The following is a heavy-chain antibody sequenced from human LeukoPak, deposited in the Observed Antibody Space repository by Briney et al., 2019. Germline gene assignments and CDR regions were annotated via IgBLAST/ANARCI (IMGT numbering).Heavy chain of an antibody. Sequence: SQTLSLTCVISGDSVSSNTAAWNWIRQSPSRGLAWLGRTYYRSKWYSDYAVSVISRIIVNADTSMNQFSLQLNSVTPEDTAVYYCASGWGLDPWGQGTLVTVSS. CDR1: GDSVSSNTAA. D-gene: IGHD1-26*01. CDR3: ASGWGLDP. J-gene: IGHJ5*02. V-gene: IGHV6-1*01. CDR2: TYYRSKWYS.